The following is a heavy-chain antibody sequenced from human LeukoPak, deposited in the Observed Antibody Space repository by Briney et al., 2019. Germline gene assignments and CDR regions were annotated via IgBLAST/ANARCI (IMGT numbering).Heavy chain of an antibody. J-gene: IGHJ6*03. V-gene: IGHV3-74*01. CDR3: ARGMLSSAGYHWYYYMDV. CDR1: GFTSGNYW. CDR2: IDDDGTDT. D-gene: IGHD3-3*01. Sequence: GGSLRLSCVASGFTSGNYWMHWVRQAPGKGPEWVSRIDDDGTDTHYAVSVKGRFTISRDNAKDTLYLQMNSLRGEDTAVYYCARGMLSSAGYHWYYYMDVWGKGAMVTVSS.